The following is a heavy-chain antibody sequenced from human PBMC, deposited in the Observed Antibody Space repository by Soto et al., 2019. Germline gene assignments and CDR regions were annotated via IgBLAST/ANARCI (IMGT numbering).Heavy chain of an antibody. CDR1: GFTFSSYG. V-gene: IGHV3-30*18. Sequence: GGSLRLSCAASGFTFSSYGMHWVRQAPGKGLEWVAVISYDGSNKYYADSVKGRFTISRDNSKNTLYLQMNSLRAEDTAVYYCAKEPSPVYYYDGMDVWSQGTTVTVSS. CDR2: ISYDGSNK. CDR3: AKEPSPVYYYDGMDV. J-gene: IGHJ6*02.